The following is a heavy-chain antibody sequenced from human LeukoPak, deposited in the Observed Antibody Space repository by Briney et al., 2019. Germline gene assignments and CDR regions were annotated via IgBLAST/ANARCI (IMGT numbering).Heavy chain of an antibody. CDR2: MDPNSGNT. D-gene: IGHD3-3*01. Sequence: ASVKVSCKASGYTFTSYDINWVRQATGQGLEWMGWMDPNSGNTGYAQKFQGRVTMTRNTSISTAYMELSSLRSEDTAVYDCAITKWSGYYTRWFDPWGQGTLVTVSS. J-gene: IGHJ5*02. CDR3: AITKWSGYYTRWFDP. V-gene: IGHV1-8*01. CDR1: GYTFTSYD.